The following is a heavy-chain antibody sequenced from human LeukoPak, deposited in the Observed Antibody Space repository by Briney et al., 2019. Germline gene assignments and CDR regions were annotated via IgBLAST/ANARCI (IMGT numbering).Heavy chain of an antibody. J-gene: IGHJ6*02. CDR2: IYYRGST. D-gene: IGHD1-14*01. Sequence: SETLSLTCTVSGGSISSYYWSWIRQPPGKGLEWIGYIYYRGSTNYNPSLTSRVTISVDTSKNQFSLKLSSVTAADTAVYYCARAELSHRGYHYGMDVWGQGATVTVS. V-gene: IGHV4-59*12. CDR3: ARAELSHRGYHYGMDV. CDR1: GGSISSYY.